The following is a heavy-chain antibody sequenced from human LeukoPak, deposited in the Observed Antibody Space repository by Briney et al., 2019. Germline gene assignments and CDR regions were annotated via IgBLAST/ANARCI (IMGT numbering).Heavy chain of an antibody. V-gene: IGHV4-61*01. CDR1: GGSVSSGTYY. J-gene: IGHJ4*02. CDR3: ARSSGSYFDY. Sequence: PSETLSLTCTVSGGSVSSGTYYWPWIRQPPGKGLEWIGYISYSGSTSYNPSLKSRVTISVDTSKNQFSLKLNSVTAADTAVYYCARSSGSYFDYWGQGTLVTVSS. CDR2: ISYSGST. D-gene: IGHD1-26*01.